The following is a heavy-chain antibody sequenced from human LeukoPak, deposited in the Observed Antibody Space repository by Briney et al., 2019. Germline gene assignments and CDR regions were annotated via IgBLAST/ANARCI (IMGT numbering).Heavy chain of an antibody. V-gene: IGHV1-2*02. D-gene: IGHD3-9*01. J-gene: IGHJ4*02. Sequence: ASVKVSCKASGGTFSSFAFTWVRQAPGQGLEWMGWINPKSGGTNEAQKFHDRVTMTRDTSIRTAYMEVSRLRSDDTAVYYCARSPDILTGENFDYWGQGTLVTVSS. CDR1: GGTFSSFA. CDR2: INPKSGGT. CDR3: ARSPDILTGENFDY.